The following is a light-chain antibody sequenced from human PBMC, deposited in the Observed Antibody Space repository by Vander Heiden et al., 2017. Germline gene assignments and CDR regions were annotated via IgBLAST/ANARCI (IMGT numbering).Light chain of an antibody. CDR3: QVWDSSSDRGV. CDR1: NVGSKS. CDR2: HDS. V-gene: IGLV3-21*02. J-gene: IGLJ1*01. Sequence: SYVLTQSPSVAVAPGQTARITCGENNVGSKSVPWYQQKPGQAPVVVVYHDSDRPSGIPERFSGSTSGNTATLTISRVEAGDEADYYCQVWDSSSDRGVFGTGTKVTVL.